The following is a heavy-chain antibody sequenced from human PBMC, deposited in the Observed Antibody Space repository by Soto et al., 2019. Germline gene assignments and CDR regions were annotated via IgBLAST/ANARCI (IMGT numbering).Heavy chain of an antibody. CDR3: ARVVPPGGYCSGGSCYSDPQSAIWFDP. J-gene: IGHJ5*02. V-gene: IGHV1-69*02. D-gene: IGHD2-15*01. CDR1: GGTFSSYT. Sequence: ASVKVSCKASGGTFSSYTISWVRQAPGQGLEWMGRIIPILGIANYAQKFQGRVTITTDKSTSTAYMELSSLRSEDTAVYYCARVVPPGGYCSGGSCYSDPQSAIWFDPWGQGTLVTVSS. CDR2: IIPILGIA.